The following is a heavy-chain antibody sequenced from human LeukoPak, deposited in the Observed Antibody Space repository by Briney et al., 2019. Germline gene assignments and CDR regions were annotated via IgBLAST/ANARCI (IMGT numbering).Heavy chain of an antibody. V-gene: IGHV1-69*13. D-gene: IGHD3-10*01. CDR2: IIPIFGTA. Sequence: ASVKVSCKASGGTFSSYAISWVRQAPGQGLEWMGGIIPIFGTANYAQKFQGRVTITADESTSTAYMELSSLRSEDTAVYYCARVRNYYGSGSPDYWGQGTLVTVSS. J-gene: IGHJ4*02. CDR1: GGTFSSYA. CDR3: ARVRNYYGSGSPDY.